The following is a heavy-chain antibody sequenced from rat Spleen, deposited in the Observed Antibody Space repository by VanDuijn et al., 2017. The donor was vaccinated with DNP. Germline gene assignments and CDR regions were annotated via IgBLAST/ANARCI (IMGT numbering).Heavy chain of an antibody. CDR3: VSRPPPTRGPFDY. CDR1: GFTFSNYY. Sequence: EVQLAESGGGFVQPGRSLKLSCSASGFTFSNYYMVWVRQAPTNGLEWVASISTGGGSTYYRDSMKGRFTISRDNAKSTLYLQMDSLRSEDTATYYCVSRPPPTRGPFDYWGQGVTVTVSS. D-gene: IGHD1-4*01. V-gene: IGHV5-25*01. J-gene: IGHJ2*01. CDR2: ISTGGGST.